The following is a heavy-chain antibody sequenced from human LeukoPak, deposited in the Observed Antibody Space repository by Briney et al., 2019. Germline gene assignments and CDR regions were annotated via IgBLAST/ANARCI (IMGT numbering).Heavy chain of an antibody. V-gene: IGHV1-2*04. D-gene: IGHD3-10*01. J-gene: IGHJ3*02. CDR1: GYTFTGYY. CDR3: ARAVQTYYGSGSGDAFDI. CDR2: INPNSGGT. Sequence: ASVKVSCKASGYTFTGYYMHWVRQAPGQGLEWMGWINPNSGGTNYAQKFQGWVTMTRDTSISTAYMELSRLRSDGTAVYYCARAVQTYYGSGSGDAFDIWGQGTMVTVSS.